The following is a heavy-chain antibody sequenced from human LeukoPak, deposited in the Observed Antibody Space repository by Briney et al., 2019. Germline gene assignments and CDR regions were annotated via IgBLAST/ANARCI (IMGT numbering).Heavy chain of an antibody. CDR2: IYHSGST. J-gene: IGHJ3*02. D-gene: IGHD3-22*01. CDR1: GYSISSGYY. V-gene: IGHV4-38-2*02. Sequence: SETLSPTCTVSGYSISSGYYWGWIRQPPGKGLEWIGSIYHSGSTYYNPSLKSRVTISVDTSKNQFSLKLSSVTAADTAVYYCAGPTYYYDSSGYYRAFDIWGQGTMVTVSS. CDR3: AGPTYYYDSSGYYRAFDI.